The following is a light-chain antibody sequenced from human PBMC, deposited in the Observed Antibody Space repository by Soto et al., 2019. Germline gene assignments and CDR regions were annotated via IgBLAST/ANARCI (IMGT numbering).Light chain of an antibody. CDR1: QSVSRNS. Sequence: EIGLRQSPGTMSLSPGEGDTLSCGASQSVSRNSLAWYHQKPGQPPRLLIYRASSRATGIPDRFSGSGSGTDFTLTISRLEPEDFAVYYCQQYDNSITFGQGTRLEIE. CDR2: RAS. CDR3: QQYDNSIT. J-gene: IGKJ5*01. V-gene: IGKV3-20*01.